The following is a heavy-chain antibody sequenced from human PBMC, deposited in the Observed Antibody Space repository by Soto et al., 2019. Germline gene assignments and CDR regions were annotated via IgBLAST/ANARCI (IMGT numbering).Heavy chain of an antibody. Sequence: EVQLLESGGGLVQPGGSLRLSCAASGFTFSSYAMSWVRQAPGKGLEWVSAISGSGGSTYYADSVKGLFTISRDNSNNTRYLQMNSVNAEDTAVYYCAKSRKGRPRGYRYGEWGHYYYYYMGVWGKGSTVTVSS. CDR2: ISGSGGST. D-gene: IGHD5-18*01. J-gene: IGHJ6*03. V-gene: IGHV3-23*01. CDR3: AKSRKGRPRGYRYGEWGHYYYYYMGV. CDR1: GFTFSSYA.